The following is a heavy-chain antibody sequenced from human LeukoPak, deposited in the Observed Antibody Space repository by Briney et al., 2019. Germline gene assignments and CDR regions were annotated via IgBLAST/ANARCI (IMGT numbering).Heavy chain of an antibody. Sequence: ASVKVSCKASGYTFIYYYMHWVRQAPGQGLYWMGIINPRDGSTRYAQKFQGRVTMTRDTSSSTLYMEVSSLRSEDTAVYYCARGSWPYFFDYWGQGTLVTVSS. D-gene: IGHD6-13*01. J-gene: IGHJ4*02. CDR2: INPRDGST. V-gene: IGHV1-46*01. CDR1: GYTFIYYY. CDR3: ARGSWPYFFDY.